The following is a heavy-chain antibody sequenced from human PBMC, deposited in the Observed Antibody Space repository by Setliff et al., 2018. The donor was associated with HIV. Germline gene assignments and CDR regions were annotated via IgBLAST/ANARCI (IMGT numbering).Heavy chain of an antibody. Sequence: SQTLSLTCTVSGDSSSNDYWTWVRQPPGKGLEWIGNIDTSGTTKYNPSLNSRVTISVDMSKSQFSLRLISVTAADTAMYYCARENYRSGGYYSGWKYYYMDVWGKGTTVTVSS. J-gene: IGHJ6*03. CDR1: GDSSSNDY. V-gene: IGHV4-4*08. CDR2: IDTSGTT. D-gene: IGHD2-15*01. CDR3: ARENYRSGGYYSGWKYYYMDV.